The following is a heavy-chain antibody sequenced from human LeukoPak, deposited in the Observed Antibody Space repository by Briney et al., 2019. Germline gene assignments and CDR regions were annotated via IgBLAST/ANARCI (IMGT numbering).Heavy chain of an antibody. V-gene: IGHV3-21*04. D-gene: IGHD6-13*01. J-gene: IGHJ4*02. Sequence: PGGSLRLSCAASGFTFSPYSMNWVRQAPGKGLEWVSSISSGSSYIYYADSVKGRFTISRDNDKSSLYLQMNSLRAEDTAVYYCAKSFGYSRSWFDYWGQGTPVTVSS. CDR1: GFTFSPYS. CDR2: ISSGSSYI. CDR3: AKSFGYSRSWFDY.